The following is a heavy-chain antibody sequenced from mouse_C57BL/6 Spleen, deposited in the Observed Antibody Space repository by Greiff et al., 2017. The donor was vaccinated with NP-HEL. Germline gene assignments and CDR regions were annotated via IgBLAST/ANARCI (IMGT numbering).Heavy chain of an antibody. J-gene: IGHJ4*01. CDR1: GYTFTSYW. CDR2: IDPSDSYT. D-gene: IGHD1-1*01. V-gene: IGHV1-50*01. CDR3: ARTVTTVVGDYAMDY. Sequence: QVQLQQPGAELVKPGASVKLSCKASGYTFTSYWMQWVKQRPGQGLEWIGEIDPSDSYTNYNQKFKGKATLTVDTSSSTAYMQLSSLTSEDSAVYYCARTVTTVVGDYAMDYWGQGTSVTVSS.